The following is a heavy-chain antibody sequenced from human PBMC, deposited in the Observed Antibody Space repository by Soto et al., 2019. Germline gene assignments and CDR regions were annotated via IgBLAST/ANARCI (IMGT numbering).Heavy chain of an antibody. V-gene: IGHV4-34*01. J-gene: IGHJ6*02. Sequence: LSLTCAVYGGSFSGYYWSWIRQPPGKGLEWIGEINHSGSTNYNPSLKSRVTISVDTSKNQFSLKLSSVTAADTAVYYCARTGGGTIFGVVIDYYYGMDVWGQGTTVTVSS. CDR1: GGSFSGYY. D-gene: IGHD3-3*01. CDR3: ARTGGGTIFGVVIDYYYGMDV. CDR2: INHSGST.